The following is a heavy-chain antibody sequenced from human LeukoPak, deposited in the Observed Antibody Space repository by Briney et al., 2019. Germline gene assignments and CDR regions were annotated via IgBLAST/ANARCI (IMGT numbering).Heavy chain of an antibody. D-gene: IGHD6-19*01. CDR3: ASPDPYSSGWYGVDY. J-gene: IGHJ4*02. V-gene: IGHV3-21*01. CDR2: ISSSSSYV. CDR1: DLTLVGYT. Sequence: GGSLRLSCAASDLTLVGYTWTWFGRAPGKGLNWSPSISSSSSYVYYADSVKGRFTISRDNAKNSLYLQMNSLRAEDTAVYYCASPDPYSSGWYGVDYWGQGTLVTASS.